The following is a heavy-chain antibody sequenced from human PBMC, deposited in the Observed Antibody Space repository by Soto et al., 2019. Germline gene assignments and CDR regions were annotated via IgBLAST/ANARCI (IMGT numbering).Heavy chain of an antibody. J-gene: IGHJ6*02. Sequence: QVQLVQSGAEVKKPGASVKVSCKASGYTFTSYDINWVRQATGQGLEWMGWMNPNSGNTGYAQKFQGRVTMTRNTXXRXAYXELRSLGSEDTAVYYCARGKGIAAAGSYYYYGMDVWGQGNTVTVSS. CDR1: GYTFTSYD. D-gene: IGHD6-13*01. CDR2: MNPNSGNT. V-gene: IGHV1-8*01. CDR3: ARGKGIAAAGSYYYYGMDV.